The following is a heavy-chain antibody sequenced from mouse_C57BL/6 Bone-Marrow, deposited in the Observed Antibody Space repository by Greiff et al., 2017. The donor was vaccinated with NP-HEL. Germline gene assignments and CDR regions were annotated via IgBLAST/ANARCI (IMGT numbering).Heavy chain of an antibody. V-gene: IGHV1-22*01. CDR1: GYTFTDYN. CDR3: ARIYYGYDGGAWFAY. CDR2: INPNNGGT. Sequence: EVQLQQSGPELVKPGASVKMSCKASGYTFTDYNMHWVKQSHGKSLEWIGYINPNNGGTSYNQKFKGKATLTVNKSSSTAYMELRSLTSEDSAVYYCARIYYGYDGGAWFAYWGQGTLVTVSA. D-gene: IGHD2-2*01. J-gene: IGHJ3*01.